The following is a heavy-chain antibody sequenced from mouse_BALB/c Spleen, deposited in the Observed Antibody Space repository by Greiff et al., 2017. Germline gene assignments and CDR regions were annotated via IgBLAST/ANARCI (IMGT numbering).Heavy chain of an antibody. D-gene: IGHD1-1*01. CDR2: IYPGNSDT. J-gene: IGHJ3*01. Sequence: VQLQQSGTVLARPGASVKMSCKASGYSFTSYWMHWVKQRPGQGLEWIGAIYPGNSDTSYNQKFKGKAKLTAVTSASTAYMELSSLTNEDSAVYYCTRRSNYYGSSWFAYWGQGTLVTVSA. V-gene: IGHV1-5*01. CDR3: TRRSNYYGSSWFAY. CDR1: GYSFTSYW.